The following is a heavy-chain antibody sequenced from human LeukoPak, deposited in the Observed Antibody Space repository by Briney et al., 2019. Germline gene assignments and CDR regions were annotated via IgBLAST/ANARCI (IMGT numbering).Heavy chain of an antibody. J-gene: IGHJ6*03. V-gene: IGHV3-48*01. D-gene: IGHD2/OR15-2a*01. CDR3: ARDFSPAGPPYMDV. Sequence: GGSLRLSCAASGFTFSSYWMSWIRQAPGKGLEWVSYISSSSSTIYYADSVKGRFTISRDNAKNSLYLQMNSLRAEDTAVYYCARDFSPAGPPYMDVWGKGTTVTVSS. CDR1: GFTFSSYW. CDR2: ISSSSSTI.